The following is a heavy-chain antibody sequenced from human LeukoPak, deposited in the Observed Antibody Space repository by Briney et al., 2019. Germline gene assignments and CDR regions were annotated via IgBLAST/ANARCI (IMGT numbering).Heavy chain of an antibody. J-gene: IGHJ4*02. V-gene: IGHV3-7*05. D-gene: IGHD2-15*01. CDR1: GFTFDNSW. Sequence: PGGSLRLSCVASGFTFDNSWMTWVRQAPGKGLEWVANIREDGSQIYYVDSVKGRFTVSRDNAKNSLYLQMSSLRAEDTAVYYCARGGMIPTPGGQGTLVTVSS. CDR2: IREDGSQI. CDR3: ARGGMIPTP.